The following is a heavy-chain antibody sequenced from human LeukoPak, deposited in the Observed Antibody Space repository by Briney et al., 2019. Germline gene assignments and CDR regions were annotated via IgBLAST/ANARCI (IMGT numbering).Heavy chain of an antibody. J-gene: IGHJ3*02. Sequence: PSQTLSLTCAVSGGSISSGGYSWSWLRQHPGTGLEWIGYIYYSGSTYYNPSLKSRVTISVDTSKNQFSLKLRSVIAADTAVYYCARGGRFSGDAFDIWGQGTMVTVSS. CDR2: IYYSGST. CDR1: GGSISSGGYS. V-gene: IGHV4-31*11. CDR3: ARGGRFSGDAFDI. D-gene: IGHD5-12*01.